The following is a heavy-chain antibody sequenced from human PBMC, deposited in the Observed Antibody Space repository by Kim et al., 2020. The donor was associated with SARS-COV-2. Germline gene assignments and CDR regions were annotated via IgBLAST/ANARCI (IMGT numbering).Heavy chain of an antibody. CDR2: IHYSGST. D-gene: IGHD1-20*01. CDR3: ASHHHNPAFDY. V-gene: IGHV4-39*01. CDR1: GGSISSSSPYY. J-gene: IGHJ4*02. Sequence: SETLSLTCTVSGGSISSSSPYYWGWIRQPPGRGLEWIGSIHYSGSTYYNPSLEGRVTISVDTSKNQYSLKLSSVTAADTAVYYCASHHHNPAFDYWGQGTLVTVSS.